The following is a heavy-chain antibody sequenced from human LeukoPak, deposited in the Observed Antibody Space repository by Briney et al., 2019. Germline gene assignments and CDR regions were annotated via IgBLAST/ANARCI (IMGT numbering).Heavy chain of an antibody. CDR2: TNPNRGGT. CDR1: VYTFTNHY. V-gene: IGHV1-2*02. D-gene: IGHD3-22*01. Sequence: ASVKFSCKSSVYTFTNHYLHWVRQDPGQGLEWLGWTNPNRGGTKYRQPFQGRVTMTRHISIDTAHMDLTSLRFDDTGVYYCAREGYYYASSGYCFYDSWGQGTLVTVSS. CDR3: AREGYYYASSGYCFYDS. J-gene: IGHJ4*02.